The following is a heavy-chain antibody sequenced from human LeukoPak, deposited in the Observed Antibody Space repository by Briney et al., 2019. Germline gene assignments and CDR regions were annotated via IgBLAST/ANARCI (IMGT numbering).Heavy chain of an antibody. Sequence: PSETLSLTCTVSGGSISSYYWSWIRQPPGKGLEWIGYIYYSGSTNYNPSLKSRVTISEDTSKNQFSLKLSSVTAADTAVYYCARLEMTGYHPHYHYYGMDVWGQGTTVTVSS. CDR3: ARLEMTGYHPHYHYYGMDV. V-gene: IGHV4-59*08. J-gene: IGHJ6*02. CDR1: GGSISSYY. CDR2: IYYSGST. D-gene: IGHD3-9*01.